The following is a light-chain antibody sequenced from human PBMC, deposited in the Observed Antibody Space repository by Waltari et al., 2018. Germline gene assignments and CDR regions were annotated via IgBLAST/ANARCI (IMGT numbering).Light chain of an antibody. CDR1: QSIRSS. CDR2: EAS. CDR3: QQYTNYPMYT. J-gene: IGKJ2*01. Sequence: DIQMTQSPSTLSASVGDRVTITCRASQSIRSSLAWYQQQPGKAPKLLIYEASSLESGVPSRFSGSGSGTEFTLTSSSLQPDDFATYYCQQYTNYPMYTFGQGTKLEIK. V-gene: IGKV1-5*03.